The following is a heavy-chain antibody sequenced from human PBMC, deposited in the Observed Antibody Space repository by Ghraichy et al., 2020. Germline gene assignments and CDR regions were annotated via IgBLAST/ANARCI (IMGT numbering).Heavy chain of an antibody. Sequence: SETLSLTCTVSGGSVSSGSYYWSWIRQPPGKGLEWIGYIYYSGSTNYNPSLKSRVTISVDTSKNQFSLKLSSVTAADTAVYYCARDFPSYDSSGYYYWFDPWGQGTLVTVSS. CDR2: IYYSGST. J-gene: IGHJ5*02. CDR3: ARDFPSYDSSGYYYWFDP. CDR1: GGSVSSGSYY. V-gene: IGHV4-61*01. D-gene: IGHD3-22*01.